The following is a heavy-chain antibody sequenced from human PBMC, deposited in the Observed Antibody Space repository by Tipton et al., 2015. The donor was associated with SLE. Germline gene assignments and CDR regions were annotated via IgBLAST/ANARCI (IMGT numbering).Heavy chain of an antibody. Sequence: QSGPEVKKPGSSVKVSCKASGGTFSSYAISWVRQAPGQGLEWMGRIIPIFVRPHYAQKFQGRVTITADESTSTAYMELSSLRSEDTAMYYCATGPHTDTTRNDYWGQGTLVTVSS. J-gene: IGHJ4*02. CDR1: GGTFSSYA. CDR3: ATGPHTDTTRNDY. CDR2: IIPIFVRP. D-gene: IGHD1-1*01. V-gene: IGHV1-69*13.